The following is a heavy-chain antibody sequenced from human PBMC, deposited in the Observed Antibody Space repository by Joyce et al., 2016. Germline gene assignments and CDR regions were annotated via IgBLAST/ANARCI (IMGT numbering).Heavy chain of an antibody. CDR1: GFDVSDNY. CDR2: LHRGGRT. CDR3: VKVRGWNALTPSDF. V-gene: IGHV3-66*01. D-gene: IGHD1-1*01. Sequence: KLVESGGTLVRPGGSLRLSCTASGFDVSDNYMKWVRQGPGMCLGWVSILHRGGRTFYSGSVNGRFTISRDSSKNTLFLQMNSLRTDDTALYYCVKVRGWNALTPSDFWGQGTLVTVSS. J-gene: IGHJ4*02.